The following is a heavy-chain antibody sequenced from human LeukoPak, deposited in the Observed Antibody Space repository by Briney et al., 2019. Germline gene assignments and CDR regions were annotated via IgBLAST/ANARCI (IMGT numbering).Heavy chain of an antibody. J-gene: IGHJ4*02. CDR1: GGSISSSSYY. Sequence: PSETLSLTCTVPGGSISSSSYYWAWIRQSPGKGLEWIGTFSSGGSAYYNPSLTSRVSISKDTSDNQFSLRLYSVTAADTAVYYCARKQTGTMYDVWGQGTQVTVSS. V-gene: IGHV4-39*07. CDR3: ARKQTGTMYDV. D-gene: IGHD1-7*01. CDR2: FSSGGSA.